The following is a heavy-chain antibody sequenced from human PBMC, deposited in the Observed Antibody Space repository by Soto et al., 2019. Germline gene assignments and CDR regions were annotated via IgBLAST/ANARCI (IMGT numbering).Heavy chain of an antibody. CDR3: ARDLSWGSNWYYYMDV. Sequence: PGGSLRLSCATSGFILSDCAMNWVRQAPGKGLEWVSYICSSCSVIDYADSVKGRFNVSRDNASNSLYFQMNSLRAEDTALYYCARDLSWGSNWYYYMDVWGKGTTVTVSS. CDR1: GFILSDCA. J-gene: IGHJ6*03. D-gene: IGHD7-27*01. V-gene: IGHV3-48*01. CDR2: ICSSCSVI.